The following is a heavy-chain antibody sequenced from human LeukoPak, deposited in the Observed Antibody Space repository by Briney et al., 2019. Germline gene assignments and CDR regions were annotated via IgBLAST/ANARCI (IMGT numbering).Heavy chain of an antibody. CDR3: ARAWRPYSNYGAFDI. D-gene: IGHD4-11*01. CDR1: GFTFSSYD. Sequence: GGSLRLSCAASGFTFSSYDMHWVRQATGKGLEWVSAIGTAGDTYYPGSVKGRITISRENAKNSLYLQMNSLRAGDTAVYYCARAWRPYSNYGAFDIWGQGTMVTVSS. J-gene: IGHJ3*02. CDR2: IGTAGDT. V-gene: IGHV3-13*01.